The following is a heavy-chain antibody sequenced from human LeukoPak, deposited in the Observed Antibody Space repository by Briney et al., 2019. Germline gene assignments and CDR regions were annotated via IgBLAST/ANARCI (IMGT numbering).Heavy chain of an antibody. D-gene: IGHD2-2*01. Sequence: PSETLSLTCTVSGGSISSGSYYWSWIRQPAGKGLEWIGRIYTGGSTNYNPSLKSRVTISVDTSKNQFSLKLSSVTAADTAVYYCARAVWFYCSSTSCPPPAAFDIWGQGTMVTVSS. CDR2: IYTGGST. J-gene: IGHJ3*02. CDR3: ARAVWFYCSSTSCPPPAAFDI. V-gene: IGHV4-61*02. CDR1: GGSISSGSYY.